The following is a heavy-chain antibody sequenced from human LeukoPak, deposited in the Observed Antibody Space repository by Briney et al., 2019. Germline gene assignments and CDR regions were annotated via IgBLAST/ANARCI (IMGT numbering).Heavy chain of an antibody. Sequence: PSETLSLTCTVSGDSVSNDRYYWTWIRQSPGKGLEWIAYIRYSGHTNYNPSLDTRVIISLDASKNQLSLRLYSVTAADTAMYYCARYNWNTWFDPWGQGALVTVSS. CDR1: GDSVSNDRYY. D-gene: IGHD1-1*01. V-gene: IGHV4-61*01. J-gene: IGHJ5*02. CDR3: ARYNWNTWFDP. CDR2: IRYSGHT.